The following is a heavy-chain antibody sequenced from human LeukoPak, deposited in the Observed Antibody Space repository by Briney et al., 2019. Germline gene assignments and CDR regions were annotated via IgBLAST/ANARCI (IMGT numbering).Heavy chain of an antibody. V-gene: IGHV1-69*13. CDR2: IIPIFGTA. CDR1: GGTFSSYA. J-gene: IGHJ6*03. CDR3: ASVSLQSRRRVSCYYYMDV. D-gene: IGHD6-13*01. Sequence: ASVKVSCKASGGTFSSYAISWVRQAPGQGLEWMGGIIPIFGTANYAQKFQGRVTITADESTSTAYMELSSLRSEDTAVYYCASVSLQSRRRVSCYYYMDVWGKGTTVTVSS.